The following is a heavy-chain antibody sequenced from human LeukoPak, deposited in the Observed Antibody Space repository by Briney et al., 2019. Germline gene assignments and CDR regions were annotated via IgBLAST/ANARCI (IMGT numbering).Heavy chain of an antibody. Sequence: PSETLSLTCAVYGGSFSGYYWSWIRHPPGKGLGWIGEINHSGSTNYNPSLKGRVTISVDTSKNQFSLKLSSVTAADTAVYYCARLSSYCSSTSCRSDDYWGQGTLVTVSS. CDR2: INHSGST. J-gene: IGHJ4*02. CDR1: GGSFSGYY. V-gene: IGHV4-34*01. D-gene: IGHD2-2*01. CDR3: ARLSSYCSSTSCRSDDY.